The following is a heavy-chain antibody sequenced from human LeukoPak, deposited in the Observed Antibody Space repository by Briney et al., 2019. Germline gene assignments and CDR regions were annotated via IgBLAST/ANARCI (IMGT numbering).Heavy chain of an antibody. Sequence: GGSLRLSCAASGFTFDDYGMSWVRQAPGKGLEWVSGINWNGGSTGYADSVKGRFTISRDNAKNSLYLQMNSLRAEDTALYYCARALWSGYYAIYWGAFDIWGQGTMVTVSP. D-gene: IGHD3-3*01. CDR1: GFTFDDYG. CDR3: ARALWSGYYAIYWGAFDI. J-gene: IGHJ3*02. V-gene: IGHV3-20*04. CDR2: INWNGGST.